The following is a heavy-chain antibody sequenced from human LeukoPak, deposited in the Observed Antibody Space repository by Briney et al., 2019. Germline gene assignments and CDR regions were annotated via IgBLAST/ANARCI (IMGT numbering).Heavy chain of an antibody. CDR1: GFTFSDYY. V-gene: IGHV3-11*01. J-gene: IGHJ4*02. D-gene: IGHD6-19*01. Sequence: GGSLRLSCAASGFTFSDYYMSWIRQAPGKGLERVSYISSSGSTIYYADSVKGRFTISRDNAKNSLYLQMNSLRAEDTAVYYCARDSEAVAGNFDYWGQGTLVTVSS. CDR2: ISSSGSTI. CDR3: ARDSEAVAGNFDY.